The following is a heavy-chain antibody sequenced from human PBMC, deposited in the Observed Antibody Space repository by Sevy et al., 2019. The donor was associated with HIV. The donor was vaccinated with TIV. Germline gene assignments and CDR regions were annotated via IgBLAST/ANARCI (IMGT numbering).Heavy chain of an antibody. CDR2: IWYDGSNK. D-gene: IGHD3-10*01. V-gene: IGHV3-33*01. J-gene: IGHJ4*02. Sequence: GGSLGLSCAASGFTFSSYGMHWVRQAPGKGLEWVAVIWYDGSNKYYADSVKGRFTISRDNSKNTLYLQMISLRAEDTAGYYCARAVDYGSGSSYLDYWGQGTLVTVS. CDR1: GFTFSSYG. CDR3: ARAVDYGSGSSYLDY.